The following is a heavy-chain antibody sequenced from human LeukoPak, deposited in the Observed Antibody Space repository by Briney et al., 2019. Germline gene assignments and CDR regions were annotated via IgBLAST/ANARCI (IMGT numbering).Heavy chain of an antibody. CDR1: GGTFSSYA. D-gene: IGHD1-26*01. CDR2: INAGNGNT. J-gene: IGHJ3*02. V-gene: IGHV1-3*01. Sequence: ASVKVSCKASGGTFSSYAMHWVRQAPGQRLEWMGWINAGNGNTKYSQKFQGRVTITRDTSASTAYMELSSLRSEDTAVYYCARPIVGATLSSAFDIWGQGTMVTVSS. CDR3: ARPIVGATLSSAFDI.